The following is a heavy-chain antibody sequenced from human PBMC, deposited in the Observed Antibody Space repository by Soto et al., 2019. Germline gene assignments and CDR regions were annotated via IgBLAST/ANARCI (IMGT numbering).Heavy chain of an antibody. CDR2: IYYSGST. D-gene: IGHD3-9*01. CDR3: ARHPDYDILTGFDY. J-gene: IGHJ4*02. Sequence: QVQLQEPGPGLVKPSETLSLTCTVSGGSISSYYWSWIRQPPGKGLEWIGYIYYSGSTNYNPSLKSRVTISVDTSKNQFSLKLSSVTAADTAVYYCARHPDYDILTGFDYWGQGTLVTVSS. CDR1: GGSISSYY. V-gene: IGHV4-59*08.